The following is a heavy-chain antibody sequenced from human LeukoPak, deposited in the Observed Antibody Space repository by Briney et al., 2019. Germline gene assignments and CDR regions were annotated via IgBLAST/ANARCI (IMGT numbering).Heavy chain of an antibody. J-gene: IGHJ4*02. CDR3: ARGGGDYGDYFDY. D-gene: IGHD4-17*01. Sequence: GGSLRLSCAASGFTFSTYWMHWVRQAPGKGLVWVSRINTAGSTTTYADSVKGRFTISRDNAKTTVYLQMNSLRAEDTAVYYCARGGGDYGDYFDYWGQGTLVTVSS. CDR1: GFTFSTYW. CDR2: INTAGSTT. V-gene: IGHV3-74*01.